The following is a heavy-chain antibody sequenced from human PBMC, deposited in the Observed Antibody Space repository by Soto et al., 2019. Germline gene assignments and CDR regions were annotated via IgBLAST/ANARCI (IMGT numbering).Heavy chain of an antibody. V-gene: IGHV1-8*01. J-gene: IGHJ4*02. CDR2: MNPNSGNT. D-gene: IGHD5-12*01. Sequence: QVQLVQSGAEVKKPGASVKVSCKSSGYTFTSYDINWVRQATGQGLEWMGWMNPNSGNTGYAQKFQGRVTMTRNTSISTAYMELSSLRSEDTAVYYCARSSERWLQLAFDYWGQGTLVTVSS. CDR3: ARSSERWLQLAFDY. CDR1: GYTFTSYD.